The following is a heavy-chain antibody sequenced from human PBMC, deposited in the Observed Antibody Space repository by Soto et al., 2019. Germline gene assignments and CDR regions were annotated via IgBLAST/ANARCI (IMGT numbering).Heavy chain of an antibody. CDR2: ISGSGGST. D-gene: IGHD5-18*01. CDR1: GFTFSSYA. V-gene: IGHV3-23*01. CDR3: AKAWIQLWSSTDY. J-gene: IGHJ4*02. Sequence: GGSLRLSCAASGFTFSSYARSWVRQAPGKGLEWVSAISGSGGSTYYADSVKGRFTISRDNSKNTLYLQMNSLRAEDTAVYYCAKAWIQLWSSTDYWGQGTLVTVSS.